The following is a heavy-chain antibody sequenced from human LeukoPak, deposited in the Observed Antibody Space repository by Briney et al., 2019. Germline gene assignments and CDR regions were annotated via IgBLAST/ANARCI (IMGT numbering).Heavy chain of an antibody. D-gene: IGHD2-2*01. CDR3: ARDHGYCSSTSCLPYYYYYMDV. CDR1: GYTFTAYY. J-gene: IGHJ6*03. CDR2: INPNSGGT. V-gene: IGHV1-2*02. Sequence: ASVKVSCKASGYTFTAYYIHWVRQAPGQGLEWMGWINPNSGGTNYAQKFQGRVTMTRDTSISTAYMELSRLRSDDTAVYYCARDHGYCSSTSCLPYYYYYMDVWGKGTTVTVSS.